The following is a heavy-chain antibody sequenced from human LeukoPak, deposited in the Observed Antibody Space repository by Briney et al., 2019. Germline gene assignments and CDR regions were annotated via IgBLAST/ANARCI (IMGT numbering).Heavy chain of an antibody. V-gene: IGHV3-15*01. D-gene: IGHD3-10*01. CDR2: VKSRSAGETT. Sequence: GGSLRLSCAASGFSISNDWMSWVRQAPGKGLEWVARVKSRSAGETTDYAAPVKGRFTISRDDSKNTLYLQMNSLRAEDTAVYYCAKDEAAHYYGSGSYERWGQGTLVTVSS. CDR3: AKDEAAHYYGSGSYER. J-gene: IGHJ4*02. CDR1: GFSISNDW.